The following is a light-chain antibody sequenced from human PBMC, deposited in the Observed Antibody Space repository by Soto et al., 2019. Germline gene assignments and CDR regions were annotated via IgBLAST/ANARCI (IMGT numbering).Light chain of an antibody. Sequence: QMPTSPSSMSAPVGDRVKISGRASQGISNYLAWYQQRPGKAPKLLIYKAPSLESGVPSRFSGSGSGTDFTFTISSLQPEDIATYYCQQYDNLPITCGEGERRVNK. V-gene: IGKV1-33*01. CDR2: KAP. CDR3: QQYDNLPIT. J-gene: IGKJ5*01. CDR1: QGISNY.